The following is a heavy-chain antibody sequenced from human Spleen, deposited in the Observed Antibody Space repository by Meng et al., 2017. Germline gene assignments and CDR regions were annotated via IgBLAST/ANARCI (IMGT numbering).Heavy chain of an antibody. J-gene: IGHJ3*02. CDR1: GYTFTGYY. Sequence: ASVKVSCKASGYTFTGYYMHWVRQAPGQGLEWMGWINPNSGGTNYAQKFQGRVTMTRNTSISTAYMELSSLRSEDTAVYYCARERSSGWYPIEDAFDIWVQGTMVTVSS. CDR3: ARERSSGWYPIEDAFDI. V-gene: IGHV1-2*02. CDR2: INPNSGGT. D-gene: IGHD6-19*01.